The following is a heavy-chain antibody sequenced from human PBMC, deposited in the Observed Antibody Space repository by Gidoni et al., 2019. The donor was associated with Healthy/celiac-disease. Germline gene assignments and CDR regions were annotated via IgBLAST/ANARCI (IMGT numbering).Heavy chain of an antibody. CDR1: GYTLTALS. J-gene: IGHJ6*02. V-gene: IGHV1-24*01. Sequence: QVQLVQSGAEVKKPGASVKVSCKVSGYTLTALSMPWVRQAPGKGLEWMGGFDPEDGEKIYAQKFQGRVTMTEDTSTDTAYMELSSLRSEDTAVYYCATVVGAITGTPRNFHYYYGMDVWGQGTTVTVSS. D-gene: IGHD1-20*01. CDR2: FDPEDGEK. CDR3: ATVVGAITGTPRNFHYYYGMDV.